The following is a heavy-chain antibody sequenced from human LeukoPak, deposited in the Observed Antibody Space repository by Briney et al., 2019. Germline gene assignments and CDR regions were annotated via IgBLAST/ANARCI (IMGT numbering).Heavy chain of an antibody. CDR2: TYHSGSI. Sequence: PSETLSLTCTVSGYSISSGYYWDWIRQPPGKGLEWIGTTYHSGSIYYNPSLKSRVSISVDTSKNQFSLKLSSVTAADTAVYYCARGLGGPAHWFDPWGQGTLVTVSS. CDR3: ARGLGGPAHWFDP. D-gene: IGHD3-16*01. J-gene: IGHJ5*02. CDR1: GYSISSGYY. V-gene: IGHV4-38-2*02.